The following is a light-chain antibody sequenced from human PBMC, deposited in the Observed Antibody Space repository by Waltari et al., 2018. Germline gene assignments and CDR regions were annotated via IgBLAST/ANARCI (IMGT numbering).Light chain of an antibody. CDR3: QQYENFPYS. CDR2: KAS. V-gene: IGKV1-5*03. J-gene: IGKJ2*03. CDR1: QTVSAW. Sequence: DIQMTQSPSTLSASVGDTVTIPCRASQTVSAWLAWYQQKPGNAPKLLIYKASNLKSGVPSRFSGSGSGTEFTLTISSLQPDDFATYYCQQYENFPYSFGQGTKLEIK.